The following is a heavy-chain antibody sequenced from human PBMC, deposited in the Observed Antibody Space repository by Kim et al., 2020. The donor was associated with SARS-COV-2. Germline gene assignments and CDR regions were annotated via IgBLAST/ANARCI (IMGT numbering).Heavy chain of an antibody. V-gene: IGHV4-34*01. J-gene: IGHJ3*02. Sequence: LKGRVTISVDTSKNQFSLKLSSVTAADTAVYYCARGITIVSSAKKNAFDIWGQGTMVTVSS. CDR3: ARGITIVSSAKKNAFDI. D-gene: IGHD3-3*01.